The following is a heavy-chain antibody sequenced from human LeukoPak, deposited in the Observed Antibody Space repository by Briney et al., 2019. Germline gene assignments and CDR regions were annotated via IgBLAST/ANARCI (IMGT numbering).Heavy chain of an antibody. V-gene: IGHV4-34*01. CDR3: ARGGPDYGEYFDY. CDR1: GGSFSGYY. J-gene: IGHJ4*02. D-gene: IGHD4-17*01. CDR2: INHSGST. Sequence: SETLSLTCAVYGGSFSGYYWSWIRQPPGKGLEWIGEINHSGSTNYNPSLKSRVTISVDTSKNQFSLKLSSVTAADTAVYYCARGGPDYGEYFDYWGQGTLVTVSS.